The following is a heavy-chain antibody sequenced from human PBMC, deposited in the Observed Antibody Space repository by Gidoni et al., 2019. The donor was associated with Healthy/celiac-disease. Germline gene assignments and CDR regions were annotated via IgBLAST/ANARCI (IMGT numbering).Heavy chain of an antibody. CDR2: IWDDGSNK. V-gene: IGHV3-33*01. CDR3: ARDPQYCSSTSCYTSFSLDP. J-gene: IGHJ5*02. D-gene: IGHD2-2*02. CDR1: GFTFSSYG. Sequence: QVQLVESGGGVVQPGRSLRLSCAASGFTFSSYGMHWVRQAPGKGLEGVAVIWDDGSNKDYADSVKGRFTISRDNSKNTLYLQMNSLRAEDTAVYYCARDPQYCSSTSCYTSFSLDPWGQGTLVTVSS.